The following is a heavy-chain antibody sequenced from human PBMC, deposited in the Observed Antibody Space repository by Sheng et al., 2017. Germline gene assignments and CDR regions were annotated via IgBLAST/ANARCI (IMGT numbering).Heavy chain of an antibody. V-gene: IGHV3-7*01. J-gene: IGHJ6*03. Sequence: EVQLVESGGGLVQPGGSLRLSCAASGFTFSSYWMSWVRQAPGKGLEWVANIKQDGSEKYYVDSVKGRFTISRDNAKNSLYLQMNSLRAEDTAVYYCARVFGLITMVQGVQYYYYYMDVWGKGTTVTVSS. CDR1: GFTFSSYW. CDR3: ARVFGLITMVQGVQYYYYYMDV. D-gene: IGHD3-10*01. CDR2: IKQDGSEK.